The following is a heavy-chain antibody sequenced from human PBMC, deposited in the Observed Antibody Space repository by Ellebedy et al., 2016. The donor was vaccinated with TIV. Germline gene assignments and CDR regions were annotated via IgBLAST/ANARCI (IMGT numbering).Heavy chain of an antibody. CDR2: IYYSGST. V-gene: IGHV4-39*07. D-gene: IGHD2-15*01. Sequence: SETLSLTCTVSGGSISSSSYYWGWIRQPPGKGLEWIGSIYYSGSTYYNPSLKSRVTISVDTSKNQFSLKLSSVTAADTAVYYCARDHCSGGSCYSWGYYYYGMDVWGQGTTVTVSS. CDR1: GGSISSSSYY. CDR3: ARDHCSGGSCYSWGYYYYGMDV. J-gene: IGHJ6*02.